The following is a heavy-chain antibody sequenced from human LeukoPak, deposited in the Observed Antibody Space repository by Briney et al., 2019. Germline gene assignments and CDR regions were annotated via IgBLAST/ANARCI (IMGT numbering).Heavy chain of an antibody. CDR2: INVYNGNT. CDR1: GYTFTSYG. J-gene: IGHJ4*02. Sequence: ASVKVSCKASGYTFTSYGISWVRLAPGQGPEWMGWINVYNGNTNYAQKFQGRVTMTTDTPTSTAYMELRSLRSDDTAVYYCARGLVGWPQSIYYFDYWGQGTLVTVSS. CDR3: ARGLVGWPQSIYYFDY. V-gene: IGHV1-18*01. D-gene: IGHD5-24*01.